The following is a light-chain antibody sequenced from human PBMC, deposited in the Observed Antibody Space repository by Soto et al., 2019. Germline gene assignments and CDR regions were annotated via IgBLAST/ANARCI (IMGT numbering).Light chain of an antibody. Sequence: QSALTQPPSVSATPGQGVTLSCSGGDSNIGSTAVNWYQQVPGTAPKLLIYSSNQRPSGVPDRISGSKSATSASLAISGLQSEDEADYYCAAWDDDLHVWLFGGGTQLTVL. CDR2: SSN. J-gene: IGLJ7*01. CDR3: AAWDDDLHVWL. V-gene: IGLV1-44*01. CDR1: DSNIGSTA.